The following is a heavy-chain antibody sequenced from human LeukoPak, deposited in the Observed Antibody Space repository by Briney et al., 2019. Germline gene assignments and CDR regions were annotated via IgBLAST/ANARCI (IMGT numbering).Heavy chain of an antibody. CDR1: GGTFSSYA. J-gene: IGHJ5*02. CDR2: IIPIFGTA. D-gene: IGHD1-26*01. V-gene: IGHV1-69*06. CDR3: ARDFSGSYPGWFDP. Sequence: ASVKVSCKASGGTFSSYAISWVRQAPGQGLEWMGGIIPIFGTANYAQKFQGRVTITADKSTSTAYMELSSLRSEDTAVYYCARDFSGSYPGWFDPWGQGTLVTVSS.